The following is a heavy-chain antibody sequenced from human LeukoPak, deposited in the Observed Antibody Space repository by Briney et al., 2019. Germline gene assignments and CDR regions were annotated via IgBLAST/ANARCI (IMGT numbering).Heavy chain of an antibody. V-gene: IGHV1-46*01. Sequence: GASVKVSCKASGYIFTSYFMHWVRQAPGQGLEWMGIINPSGGSTSYAQKFQGRVTMTRDMSTSTVYMELSSLRSEDTAVYYCARDRPTTGLRYFDWLSRTNYFDYWGQGTLVTVSS. CDR2: INPSGGST. J-gene: IGHJ4*02. CDR1: GYIFTSYF. D-gene: IGHD3-9*01. CDR3: ARDRPTTGLRYFDWLSRTNYFDY.